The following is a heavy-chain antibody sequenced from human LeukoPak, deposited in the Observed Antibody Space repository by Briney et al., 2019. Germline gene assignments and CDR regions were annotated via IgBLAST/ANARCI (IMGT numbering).Heavy chain of an antibody. CDR1: GFTFSSYG. D-gene: IGHD5-18*01. CDR2: IWYDGSNK. CDR3: ARTTSVDTVMIDY. V-gene: IGHV3-33*01. J-gene: IGHJ4*02. Sequence: GTSLRLSCAASGFTFSSYGMHWVRQAPGKGLEWVAVIWYDGSNKYYADPVKGRFTISRDNSKNTLYLQMNSLSAEDTAVYYCARTTSVDTVMIDYWGQGTLVTVSS.